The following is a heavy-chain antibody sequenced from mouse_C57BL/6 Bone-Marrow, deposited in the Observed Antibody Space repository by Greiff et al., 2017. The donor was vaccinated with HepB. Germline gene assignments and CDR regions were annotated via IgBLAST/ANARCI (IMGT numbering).Heavy chain of an antibody. CDR1: GYSFTSYY. Sequence: VQLQQSGPELVKPGASVKISCKASGYSFTSYYIHWVKQRPGQGLEWIGWIYPGSGNTKYNEKFKGKATLTADTSSSTAYMQLSSLPSEDSAVYYCARSPHYGSSAYFDYWGQGTTLTVSS. V-gene: IGHV1-66*01. CDR3: ARSPHYGSSAYFDY. J-gene: IGHJ2*01. D-gene: IGHD1-1*01. CDR2: IYPGSGNT.